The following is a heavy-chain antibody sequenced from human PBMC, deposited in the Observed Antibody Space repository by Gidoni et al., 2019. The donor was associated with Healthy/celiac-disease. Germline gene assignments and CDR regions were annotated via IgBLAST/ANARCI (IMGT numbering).Heavy chain of an antibody. D-gene: IGHD4-17*01. V-gene: IGHV4-4*07. Sequence: QVQLQESGPGLVKPSETLSLTCTVSGGSISSYYWSWIRQPAGKGLEWIGRIYTSGSTNYNPSLKSRVTMSVDTSKNQFSLKLSSVTAADTAVYYCARGDYGGNHMNWYFDLWGRGTLVTVSS. CDR1: GGSISSYY. CDR3: ARGDYGGNHMNWYFDL. CDR2: IYTSGST. J-gene: IGHJ2*01.